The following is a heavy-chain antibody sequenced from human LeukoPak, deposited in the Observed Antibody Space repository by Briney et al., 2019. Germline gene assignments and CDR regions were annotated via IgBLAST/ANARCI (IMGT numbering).Heavy chain of an antibody. V-gene: IGHV3-66*01. CDR2: IYSSGST. CDR3: ARSAYYYYGMDV. J-gene: IGHJ6*02. Sequence: GGSLRLSCAASGFTVSSNYMSWVRQAPGKELEWVSVIYSSGSTYYADSVKGRFTISRDNSKNTLYLQMNSLRAEDTAVYYCARSAYYYYGMDVWGQGTTVTVSS. CDR1: GFTVSSNY.